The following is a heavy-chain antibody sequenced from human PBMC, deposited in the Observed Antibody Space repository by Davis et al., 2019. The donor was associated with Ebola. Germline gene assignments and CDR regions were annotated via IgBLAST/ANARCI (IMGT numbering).Heavy chain of an antibody. Sequence: SVKVSCKASGGTFSSYAISWVRQAPGQGLEWMGGIIPILGTANYAQKFQGRVTITADESTSTAYMALSSLRSEDTAVYYCAREKLLWFGELFPALAVMDVWGKGTTVTVSS. D-gene: IGHD3-10*01. CDR1: GGTFSSYA. J-gene: IGHJ6*04. CDR3: AREKLLWFGELFPALAVMDV. V-gene: IGHV1-69*13. CDR2: IIPILGTA.